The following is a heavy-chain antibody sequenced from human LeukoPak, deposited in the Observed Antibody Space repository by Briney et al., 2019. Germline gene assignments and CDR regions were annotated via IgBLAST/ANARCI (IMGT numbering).Heavy chain of an antibody. J-gene: IGHJ4*02. D-gene: IGHD3-10*01. Sequence: PGGSLRLSCAASGFTFSSYSMNWVRQAPGKGLEWVSSISSSSSYIYYADSVKGRFTISRDNAKNSLYLQMNSLRAEDTAVYYCARDQVLWFGELPFDYWGQGTLVTVSS. V-gene: IGHV3-21*01. CDR1: GFTFSSYS. CDR2: ISSSSSYI. CDR3: ARDQVLWFGELPFDY.